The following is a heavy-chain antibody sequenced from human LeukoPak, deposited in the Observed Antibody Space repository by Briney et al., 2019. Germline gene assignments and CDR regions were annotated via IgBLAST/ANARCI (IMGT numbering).Heavy chain of an antibody. D-gene: IGHD5-24*01. J-gene: IGHJ4*02. CDR3: AKDVGRDGYNFEVDY. Sequence: GGSLRLSCAASGFTFDDYAMHWVRQAPGKGLEWVSGISWNSGSIGYADSVKGRFTISRDNAKNSLYLQMNSPRAEDTALYYCAKDVGRDGYNFEVDYWGQGTLVTVSS. CDR2: ISWNSGSI. CDR1: GFTFDDYA. V-gene: IGHV3-9*01.